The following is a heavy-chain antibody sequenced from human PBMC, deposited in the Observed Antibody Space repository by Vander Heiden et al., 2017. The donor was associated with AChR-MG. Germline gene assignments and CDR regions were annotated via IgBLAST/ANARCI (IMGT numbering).Heavy chain of an antibody. D-gene: IGHD3-10*01. CDR2: ISWNSGSI. CDR1: GFTFDDYA. J-gene: IGHJ4*02. Sequence: EVQLVESGGGLVQPGRSLRLSCAASGFTFDDYAMHWVRQAPGKGLEWVSGISWNSGSIGYADSVKGRFTISRDNAKNSLYLQMNSLRAEDTALYYCANLGVQGVFDYWGQGTLVTVSS. V-gene: IGHV3-9*01. CDR3: ANLGVQGVFDY.